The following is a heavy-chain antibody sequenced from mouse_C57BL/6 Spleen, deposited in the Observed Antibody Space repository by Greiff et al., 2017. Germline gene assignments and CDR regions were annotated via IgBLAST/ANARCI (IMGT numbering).Heavy chain of an antibody. CDR1: GFTFSNYW. CDR2: IRLKSDNSAT. V-gene: IGHV6-3*01. Sequence: EVKVEESGGGLVQPGGSMKLSCVASGFTFSNYWMNWVRQSPEKGLEWVAQIRLKSDNSATHYAVSGKGRFTISRDDSKSSVYLQMNNLRAEDTGVSYCTVYDGYYEAWFAYWGQGTLVTVSA. J-gene: IGHJ3*01. D-gene: IGHD2-3*01. CDR3: TVYDGYYEAWFAY.